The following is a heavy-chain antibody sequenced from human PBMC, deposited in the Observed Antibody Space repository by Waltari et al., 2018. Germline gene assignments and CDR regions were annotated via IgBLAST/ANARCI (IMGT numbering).Heavy chain of an antibody. CDR2: VEPADGET. CDR1: GYTFTDSY. V-gene: IGHV1-69-2*01. D-gene: IGHD3-16*01. CDR3: ASTYPWHLGDLTFYQH. J-gene: IGHJ4*02. Sequence: EVQLIQSGAEVKKPGATVKISCKVSGYTFTDSYIHWVRRAPGGGLEWLGLVEPADGETIYAEKFQDRVVMTADTSTETAYMELSSLRSEGTAVYFWASTYPWHLGDLTFYQHWGQGSLVTVSS.